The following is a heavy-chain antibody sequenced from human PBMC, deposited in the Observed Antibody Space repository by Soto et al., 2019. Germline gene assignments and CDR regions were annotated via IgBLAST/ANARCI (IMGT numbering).Heavy chain of an antibody. V-gene: IGHV3-23*01. D-gene: IGHD3-10*01. CDR1: GFTFSSYA. CDR3: AKDPSYGSGSYYPPFDY. CDR2: ISGSGGST. J-gene: IGHJ4*02. Sequence: QPGGSLRLSCAASGFTFSSYAMSWVRQAPGKGLEWVSAISGSGGSTYYADSVKGRFTISRDNSKNTLYLQMNSLRAEDTAVYYCAKDPSYGSGSYYPPFDYWGQGTLVTVSS.